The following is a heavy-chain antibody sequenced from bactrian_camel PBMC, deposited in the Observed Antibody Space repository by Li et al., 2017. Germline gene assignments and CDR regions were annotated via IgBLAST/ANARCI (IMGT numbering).Heavy chain of an antibody. D-gene: IGHD2*01. J-gene: IGHJ4*01. CDR1: GAIFSSCR. Sequence: HVQLVESGGGSVQIGGSLKLSCAGSGAIFSSCRMGWYRQAPGKERELVASSTGDGNTQYADSVKGRFIISRYNAKVSLEMNSLKSEDTAVYYCWASSGGYCYDNYWGQGTQVTVS. CDR2: STGDGNT. V-gene: IGHV3S53*01. CDR3: WASSGGYCYDNY.